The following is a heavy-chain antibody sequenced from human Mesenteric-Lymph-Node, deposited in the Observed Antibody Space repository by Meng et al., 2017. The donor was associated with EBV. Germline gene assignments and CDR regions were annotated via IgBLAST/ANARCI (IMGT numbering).Heavy chain of an antibody. CDR3: ALLQSHLASFDY. CDR1: GGSISSSSYY. J-gene: IGHJ4*02. D-gene: IGHD3-3*01. V-gene: IGHV4-39*07. CDR2: IYYSGST. Sequence: QLRRKEAGPGRVKPSEPLSLTCTVAGGSISSSSYYWGWIRQPPGKGLEWIGSIYYSGSTYYNPSLKSRVTISVDTSKNQFSLKLSSVTAADTAVYYCALLQSHLASFDYWGQGTLVTVSS.